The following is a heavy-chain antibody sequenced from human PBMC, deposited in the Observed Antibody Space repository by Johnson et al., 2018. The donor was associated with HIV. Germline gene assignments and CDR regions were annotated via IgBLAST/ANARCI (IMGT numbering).Heavy chain of an antibody. D-gene: IGHD3-10*01. Sequence: VQLVESGGGLVQPGGSLTLSCAASGFTFSHYWMHWVRQAPGKGLVWVSRMNSDGSSTTYADSVKGRFTISRDNSKNTLYLQMNSLRAEDTAVYYCARDRVWFGELYAFDIWGQGTMVTVSS. CDR2: MNSDGSST. V-gene: IGHV3-74*03. CDR1: GFTFSHYW. J-gene: IGHJ3*02. CDR3: ARDRVWFGELYAFDI.